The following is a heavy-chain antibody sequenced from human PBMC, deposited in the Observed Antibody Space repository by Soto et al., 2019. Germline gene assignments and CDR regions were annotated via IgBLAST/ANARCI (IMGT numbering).Heavy chain of an antibody. Sequence: GGSLRLSCAASEYTFSSYWMHWVRQAPGKGLVWVSRVNGDGSSTSYADPVKGRFTISRDNAKNTVHLQMDSLRAEDTAVYYCARVMANLPWYFDYWGQGTLVTVSS. D-gene: IGHD2-8*01. CDR2: VNGDGSST. J-gene: IGHJ4*02. CDR1: EYTFSSYW. V-gene: IGHV3-74*01. CDR3: ARVMANLPWYFDY.